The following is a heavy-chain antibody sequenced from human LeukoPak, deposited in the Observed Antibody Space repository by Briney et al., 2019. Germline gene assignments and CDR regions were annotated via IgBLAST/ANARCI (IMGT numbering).Heavy chain of an antibody. V-gene: IGHV1-24*01. Sequence: ASVKVSCKVSGYTLTELSMHWVRQAPGKGLEWMGGCDPEDGETIYAQKFQGRVTMTEDTSTDTAYMELSSLRSEDTAVYYCATAAYNRYCSGGSCYSNWFDPWGQGTLVTVSS. CDR3: ATAAYNRYCSGGSCYSNWFDP. D-gene: IGHD2-15*01. CDR1: GYTLTELS. CDR2: CDPEDGET. J-gene: IGHJ5*02.